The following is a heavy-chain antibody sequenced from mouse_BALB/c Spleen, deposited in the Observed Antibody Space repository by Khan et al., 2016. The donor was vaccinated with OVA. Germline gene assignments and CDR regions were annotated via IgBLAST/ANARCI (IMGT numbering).Heavy chain of an antibody. CDR2: INPSNGYT. D-gene: IGHD2-14*01. CDR3: VRDGAYHRNDGWFAY. CDR1: GYTFTSYT. Sequence: QVQLQQSGAELARPGASVKMSCKASGYTFTSYTIHWIKKRPGQGLEWIGYINPSNGYTNYNQKFKDKATLTTDKSSTTAYLQLSSLTSDGSAGYNCVRDGAYHRNDGWFAYWGQGTLVTVSA. J-gene: IGHJ3*01. V-gene: IGHV1-4*01.